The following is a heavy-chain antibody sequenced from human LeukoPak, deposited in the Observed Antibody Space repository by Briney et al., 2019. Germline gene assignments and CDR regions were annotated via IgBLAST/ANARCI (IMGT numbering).Heavy chain of an antibody. V-gene: IGHV5-51*01. J-gene: IGHJ6*03. CDR1: GYTFTTYW. D-gene: IGHD3-16*01. CDR3: ARHPPNFPPTFDYYYYMDV. CDR2: IYPGDSDT. Sequence: GASLKISCKGSGYTFTTYWIGWVRQMPGKGLEWMGIIYPGDSDTRYSPSFQGQVTISADKSINTAYLQWSSQKASDTAMYFCARHPPNFPPTFDYYYYMDVWGKGTAVTVSS.